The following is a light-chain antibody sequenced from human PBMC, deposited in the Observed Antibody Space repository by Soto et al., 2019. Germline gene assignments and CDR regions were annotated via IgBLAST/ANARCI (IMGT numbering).Light chain of an antibody. CDR3: QQSYRSPYT. CDR2: GAS. J-gene: IGKJ2*01. CDR1: QSINIY. V-gene: IGKV1-39*01. Sequence: DIQMTQSPSSLFASVGDRVTVTCRASQSINIYLNWYQQKPGKAPTLLIYGASSLQSGVPSRFSGGGSRTDVTLTISALQPEDFATYYCQQSYRSPYTFGQGTKLDI.